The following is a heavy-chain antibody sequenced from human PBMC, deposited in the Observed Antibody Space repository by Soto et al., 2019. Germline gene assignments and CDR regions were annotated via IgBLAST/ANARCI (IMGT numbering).Heavy chain of an antibody. Sequence: SETLSLTCTVSGGSISSGGYYWSWTRQHPGKGLEWIGYIYYSGSTYYNPSLKSRVTISVDTSKNQFSLKLSSVTAADTAVYYCARVDYGGNWFDPWGQGTLVTVSS. J-gene: IGHJ5*02. D-gene: IGHD4-17*01. CDR1: GGSISSGGYY. CDR2: IYYSGST. CDR3: ARVDYGGNWFDP. V-gene: IGHV4-31*03.